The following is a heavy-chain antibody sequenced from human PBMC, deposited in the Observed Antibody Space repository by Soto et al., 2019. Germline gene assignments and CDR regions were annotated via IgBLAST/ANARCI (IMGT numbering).Heavy chain of an antibody. D-gene: IGHD6-13*01. CDR1: GGTFSSYA. J-gene: IGHJ4*02. CDR3: ARDRGGDWQQLVRSGIYDY. Sequence: GASVKVSCKASGGTFSSYAISWVRQAPGQGLEWMGGIIPIFGTANYAQKFQGRVTITADESTSTAYMELSSLRSEDTAVYYCARDRGGDWQQLVRSGIYDYWGQGTLVTVSS. CDR2: IIPIFGTA. V-gene: IGHV1-69*13.